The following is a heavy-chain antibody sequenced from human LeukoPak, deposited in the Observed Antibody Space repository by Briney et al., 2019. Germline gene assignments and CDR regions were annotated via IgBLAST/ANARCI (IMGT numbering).Heavy chain of an antibody. V-gene: IGHV4-34*01. Sequence: TSETLSLTCAVYGGSFSGYYWGWIRQPPGKGLEWIGEINHSGSTNYNPSLKSRVTISVDTSKNQFSLKLSSVTAADTAVYYCARGNYDFWSGYLADRYYFDYWGQGTLVTVSS. CDR1: GGSFSGYY. CDR2: INHSGST. CDR3: ARGNYDFWSGYLADRYYFDY. D-gene: IGHD3-3*01. J-gene: IGHJ4*02.